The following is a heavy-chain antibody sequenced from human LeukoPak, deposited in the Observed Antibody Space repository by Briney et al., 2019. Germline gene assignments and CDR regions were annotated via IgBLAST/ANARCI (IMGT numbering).Heavy chain of an antibody. CDR2: IWYDGSNK. V-gene: IGHV3-30*19. D-gene: IGHD5-12*01. Sequence: HSGGSLRLSCAASGFTFSSYGMHWVRQAPGKGLEWVAVIWYDGSNKYYADSVKGRFTISRDNSKNTLYLQINSLRVEDTAVYYCARDLGPQPWIMDYWGQGTLVTVSS. J-gene: IGHJ4*02. CDR1: GFTFSSYG. CDR3: ARDLGPQPWIMDY.